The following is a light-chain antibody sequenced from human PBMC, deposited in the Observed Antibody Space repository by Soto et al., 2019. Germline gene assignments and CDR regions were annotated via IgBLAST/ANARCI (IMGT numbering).Light chain of an antibody. Sequence: QSVLTQPASVSGSPGQSITISCTGTSSDVGNNNLVSWYQQYPGKAPKLMIYEGGKRPSGVSNRFSGSKSGNTASLTISGLQAEDEADYYCCSFALRSKLIFGGGTKLTVL. CDR3: CSFALRSKLI. CDR1: SSDVGNNNL. J-gene: IGLJ2*01. V-gene: IGLV2-23*01. CDR2: EGG.